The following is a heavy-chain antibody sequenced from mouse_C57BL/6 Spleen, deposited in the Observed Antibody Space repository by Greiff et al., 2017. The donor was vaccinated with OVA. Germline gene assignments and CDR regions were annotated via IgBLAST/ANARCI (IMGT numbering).Heavy chain of an antibody. CDR2: ISSGSSTI. J-gene: IGHJ2*01. Sequence: EVMLVESGGGLVKPGGSLKLSCAASGFTFSDYGMHWVRQAPEKGLEWVAYISSGSSTIYYADTVKGRFTISRDTAKNTLFLQMTSLRSEDTAMYYCARPHWDVGTYFDYWGQGTTLTVSS. D-gene: IGHD4-1*01. CDR1: GFTFSDYG. V-gene: IGHV5-17*01. CDR3: ARPHWDVGTYFDY.